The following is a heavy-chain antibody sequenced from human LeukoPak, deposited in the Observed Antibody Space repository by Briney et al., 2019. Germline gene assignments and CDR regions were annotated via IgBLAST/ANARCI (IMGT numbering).Heavy chain of an antibody. CDR3: AKVDIVVVPAATAPGWFDP. J-gene: IGHJ5*02. Sequence: GGSLRLPCAASGFTFSSYAMSWVRQAPGKGLEWVSAISGSGGSTYYADSVKGRFTISRDNSKNTLYLQMNSLRAEDTAVYYCAKVDIVVVPAATAPGWFDPWGQGTLVTVSS. D-gene: IGHD2-2*03. CDR2: ISGSGGST. CDR1: GFTFSSYA. V-gene: IGHV3-23*01.